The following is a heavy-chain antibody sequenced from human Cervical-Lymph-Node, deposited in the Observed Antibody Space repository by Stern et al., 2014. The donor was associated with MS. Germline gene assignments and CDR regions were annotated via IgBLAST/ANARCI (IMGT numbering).Heavy chain of an antibody. Sequence: EVQLVESGGGVIQPGGSLRLSCTASGFTVSRAYMTWVRQAPGKGLEWVSLITNVGSTFYTGSVKGRFTISRDDSKNTVYLHMTSLRAEDTAMYYCARDTSSPERSDWWGQGTLVTVSS. D-gene: IGHD1-1*01. CDR2: ITNVGST. J-gene: IGHJ4*02. CDR3: ARDTSSPERSDW. CDR1: GFTVSRAY. V-gene: IGHV3-53*01.